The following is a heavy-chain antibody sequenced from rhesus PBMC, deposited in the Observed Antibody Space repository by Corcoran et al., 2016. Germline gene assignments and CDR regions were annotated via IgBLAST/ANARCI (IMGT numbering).Heavy chain of an antibody. CDR1: GFPFSSSA. J-gene: IGHJ5-1*01. Sequence: EVQLVESGGGLVQPGGSLRLSCAASGFPFSSSAMHWVSKASGKGLEGVGSIRNKSNNYEPGYAASVKGRFTISRDDSKNTVYLQMNSLKTDDTAVYYCARDHDSGSENRFDVWGPGVLVTVSS. V-gene: IGHV3-118*01. CDR3: ARDHDSGSENRFDV. D-gene: IGHD6-25*01. CDR2: IRNKSNNYEP.